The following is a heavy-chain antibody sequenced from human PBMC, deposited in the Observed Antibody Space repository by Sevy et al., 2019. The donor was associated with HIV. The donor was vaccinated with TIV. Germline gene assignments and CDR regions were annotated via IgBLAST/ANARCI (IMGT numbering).Heavy chain of an antibody. CDR1: GGSISSYY. D-gene: IGHD6-6*01. CDR3: ARGIAARLLGYYYYYMDV. V-gene: IGHV4-59*01. J-gene: IGHJ6*03. Sequence: SETLSLTCTVSGGSISSYYWSWIRQPPGKGLEWIGYIYYSGSTNYNPSLKSRVTISVDTSKNQFSLKLSSVTAADTAVYYCARGIAARLLGYYYYYMDVWGKGTTVTVSS. CDR2: IYYSGST.